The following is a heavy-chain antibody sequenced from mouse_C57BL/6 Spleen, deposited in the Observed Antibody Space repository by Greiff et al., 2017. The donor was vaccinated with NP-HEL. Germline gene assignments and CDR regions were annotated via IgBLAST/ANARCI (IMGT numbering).Heavy chain of an antibody. CDR3: ARSSDGYYPYYYAMDY. Sequence: VQLQQSGPELVKPGASVKMSCKASGYTFTDYNMHWVKQSHGKSLEWIGYINPNNGGTSYNQKFKGKATLTVNKSSSTAYMELRSLTSEDSAVYYCARSSDGYYPYYYAMDYWGQGTSVTVSS. J-gene: IGHJ4*01. CDR1: GYTFTDYN. D-gene: IGHD2-3*01. V-gene: IGHV1-22*01. CDR2: INPNNGGT.